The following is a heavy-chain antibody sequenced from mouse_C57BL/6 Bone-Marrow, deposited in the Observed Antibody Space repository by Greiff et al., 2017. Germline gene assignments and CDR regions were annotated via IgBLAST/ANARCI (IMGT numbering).Heavy chain of an antibody. Sequence: EVQLQQSVAELVRPGASVKLSCTASGFNIKNTYMPWVKQRPEQGLEWIGRIDPANGNTKYAPKFQGKATITADTSSNTAYLQLSSLTSEDTAIYYCARGDYYAMDYWGQGTSVTVSS. CDR3: ARGDYYAMDY. CDR1: GFNIKNTY. CDR2: IDPANGNT. V-gene: IGHV14-3*01. J-gene: IGHJ4*01.